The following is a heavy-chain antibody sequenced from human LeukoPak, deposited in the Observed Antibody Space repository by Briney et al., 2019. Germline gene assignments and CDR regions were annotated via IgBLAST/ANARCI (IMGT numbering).Heavy chain of an antibody. D-gene: IGHD3-22*01. J-gene: IGHJ4*02. V-gene: IGHV3-23*01. CDR1: GFTFSSYA. Sequence: GGSLRLSCAASGFTFSSYAMSWARQAPGKGLEWVSAISGSGGSTYYADSVKGRLTISRDNSKNTLYLQMNSLRAEDTAVYYCAKPLNYYDSSGVDYWGQGTLVTVSS. CDR3: AKPLNYYDSSGVDY. CDR2: ISGSGGST.